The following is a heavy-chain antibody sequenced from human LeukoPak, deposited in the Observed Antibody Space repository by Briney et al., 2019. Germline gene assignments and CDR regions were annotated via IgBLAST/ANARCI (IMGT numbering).Heavy chain of an antibody. CDR2: FGLYGGTT. J-gene: IGHJ3*01. CDR1: GLIFSSYA. V-gene: IGHV3-23*01. Sequence: GGSLRLFCAASGLIFSSYAMTWVRQAPGKGLEWVSSFGLYGGTTHYADSVKGRFTISRDNSKNTLYLQMTSLRADDTAVYYCVKDSSTTSWCFAFDVWGQGTMVAVSS. CDR3: VKDSSTTSWCFAFDV. D-gene: IGHD2-2*01.